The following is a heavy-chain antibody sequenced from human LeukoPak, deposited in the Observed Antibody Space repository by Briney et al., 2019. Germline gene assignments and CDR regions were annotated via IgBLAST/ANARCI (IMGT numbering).Heavy chain of an antibody. CDR3: ATDAFDI. V-gene: IGHV4-34*01. CDR1: GGSISSYY. J-gene: IGHJ3*02. CDR2: INHSGST. Sequence: PSETLSLTCTVSGGSISSYYWSWIRQPPGKGLEWIGEINHSGSTNYNPSLKSRVTISVDTSKNQFSLKLSSVTAADTAVYYCATDAFDIWGQGTMVTVSS.